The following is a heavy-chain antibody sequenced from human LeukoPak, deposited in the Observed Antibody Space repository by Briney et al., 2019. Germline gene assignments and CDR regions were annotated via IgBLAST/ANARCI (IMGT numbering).Heavy chain of an antibody. CDR3: ARDPWIGGDGYNYGQNNDY. CDR1: GYTFTGYY. D-gene: IGHD5-24*01. Sequence: ASVKVSCKASGYTFTGYYMHWVRQAPGQGLEWMGRINPNSGGTNYAQKFQGRVTMTRDTSISTAYMELSRLRSDDTAVYYCARDPWIGGDGYNYGQNNDYWGQGTLVTVSS. J-gene: IGHJ4*02. V-gene: IGHV1-2*06. CDR2: INPNSGGT.